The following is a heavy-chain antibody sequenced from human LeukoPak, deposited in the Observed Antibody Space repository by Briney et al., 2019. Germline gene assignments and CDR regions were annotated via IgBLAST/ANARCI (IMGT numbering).Heavy chain of an antibody. CDR3: ARAPYCSGGSCYYYYYGMDV. CDR1: GFTFSSYA. CDR2: ISYDGSNK. Sequence: GGSLRLSCAASGFTFSSYAMHWVRQAPGKGLEWVAVISYDGSNKYYADSVKGRFTISRDNPKNTLYLQMNSLRAEDTAVYYCARAPYCSGGSCYYYYYGMDVWGQGTTVTVSS. D-gene: IGHD2-15*01. J-gene: IGHJ6*02. V-gene: IGHV3-30-3*01.